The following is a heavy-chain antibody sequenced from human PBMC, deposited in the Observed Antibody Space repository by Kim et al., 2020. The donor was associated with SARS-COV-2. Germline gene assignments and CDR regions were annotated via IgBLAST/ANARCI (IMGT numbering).Heavy chain of an antibody. CDR2: IYYSGST. CDR3: ARPIFYGDYDSQDPSLYGMDV. Sequence: SETLSLTCTVSGGSISSSSYYWGWIRQPPGKGLEWIGSIYYSGSTYYNPSLKSRVTISVDTSKNQFSLKLSSVTAADTAVYYCARPIFYGDYDSQDPSLYGMDVWGQGTTVTVSS. V-gene: IGHV4-39*01. CDR1: GGSISSSSYY. D-gene: IGHD4-17*01. J-gene: IGHJ6*02.